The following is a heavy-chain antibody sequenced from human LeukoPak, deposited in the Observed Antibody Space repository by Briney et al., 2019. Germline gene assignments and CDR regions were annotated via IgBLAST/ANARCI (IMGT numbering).Heavy chain of an antibody. CDR3: ARDPPDIVATINRFDY. Sequence: PGGSLRLSCAASGFTFSSYSMNWARQAPGKGLGWVSSISSSSSYIYYADSVKGRFTISRDNAKNSLYLQMNSLRAEDTAVYYCARDPPDIVATINRFDYWGQGTLVTVSS. CDR1: GFTFSSYS. J-gene: IGHJ4*02. V-gene: IGHV3-21*01. CDR2: ISSSSSYI. D-gene: IGHD5-12*01.